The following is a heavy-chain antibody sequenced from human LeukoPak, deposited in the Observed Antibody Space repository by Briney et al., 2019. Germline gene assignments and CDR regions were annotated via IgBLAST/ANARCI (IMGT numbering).Heavy chain of an antibody. V-gene: IGHV3-23*03. Sequence: GGSLRLSCAASGFTFSSYAMSWVRQAPGMGLEWVSVLYIGGDSYYADSVQGRFTISRDNSKNTLYLQMDSLRAEDTAVYYCARGLMGARPFDYWGQGTPVTVSS. CDR1: GFTFSSYA. D-gene: IGHD1-26*01. J-gene: IGHJ4*02. CDR2: LYIGGDS. CDR3: ARGLMGARPFDY.